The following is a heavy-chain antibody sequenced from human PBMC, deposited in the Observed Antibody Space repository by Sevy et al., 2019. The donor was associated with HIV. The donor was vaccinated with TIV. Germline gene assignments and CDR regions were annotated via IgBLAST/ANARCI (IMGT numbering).Heavy chain of an antibody. CDR3: GRGDGTGRDFDY. J-gene: IGHJ4*02. CDR1: GYTFNNYY. D-gene: IGHD6-13*01. CDR2: INPSSIST. V-gene: IGHV1-46*03. Sequence: VSVKVSCKASGYTFNNYYLHWVRRAPGQGLEWMGVINPSSISTLYAQKFQGRVTMTRDTSTSTVYLELSRLRSEDTAVYYCGRGDGTGRDFDYWGQGTLVTVSS.